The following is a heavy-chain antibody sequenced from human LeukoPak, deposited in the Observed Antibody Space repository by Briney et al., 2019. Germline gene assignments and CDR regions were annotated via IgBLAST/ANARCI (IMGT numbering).Heavy chain of an antibody. Sequence: SETLSLTCTVSGGSISSYYWSWLRQPPGKGLEWIGYIYYSGSTNYNPSLESRVTISVDTSKNQFSLKLSSVTAADTAVYHCAREAMYSYGNNFDYWGQGTLVTVSS. D-gene: IGHD5-18*01. CDR1: GGSISSYY. J-gene: IGHJ4*02. CDR3: AREAMYSYGNNFDY. V-gene: IGHV4-59*01. CDR2: IYYSGST.